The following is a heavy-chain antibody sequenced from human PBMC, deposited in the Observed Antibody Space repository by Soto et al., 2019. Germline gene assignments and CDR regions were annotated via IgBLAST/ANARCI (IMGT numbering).Heavy chain of an antibody. CDR1: GGSISSGGYY. CDR2: IYYSGST. D-gene: IGHD5-18*01. Sequence: SETLSLTCTVSGGSISSGGYYWSWIRQHPGKGLEWIGYIYYSGSTYYNPSLKSRVTISVDTSKNQFSLKLSSVTAADTAVYYCARSRGYSYGYGGYYYGVDVWGQGTTVTVSS. V-gene: IGHV4-31*03. CDR3: ARSRGYSYGYGGYYYGVDV. J-gene: IGHJ6*02.